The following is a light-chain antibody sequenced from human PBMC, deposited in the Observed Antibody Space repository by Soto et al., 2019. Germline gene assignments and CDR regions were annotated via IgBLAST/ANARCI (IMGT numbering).Light chain of an antibody. CDR1: SSDVGSHNL. CDR2: EGN. CDR3: CSYAGSSTWV. J-gene: IGLJ3*02. V-gene: IGLV2-23*01. Sequence: QSALTQPASVSGSPGQSITISCTGTSSDVGSHNLVSWYQQHPGKAPKLMIYEGNKRPSGVSNRFSGSKSGNTASLTISGLQAEDEADYYCCSYAGSSTWVFGGGTKL.